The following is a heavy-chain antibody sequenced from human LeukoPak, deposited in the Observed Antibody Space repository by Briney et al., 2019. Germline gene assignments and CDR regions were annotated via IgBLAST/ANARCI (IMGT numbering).Heavy chain of an antibody. J-gene: IGHJ4*02. D-gene: IGHD2-21*02. V-gene: IGHV3-74*01. CDR3: ARSMYCGGDCYYYFDY. CDR2: INSDGTII. Sequence: GGSLRLSCAASGFTFSSYAMHWVRQAPGKGLVWVSRINSDGTIIGYADSVKGRFTISRDNAKNTLYLQMNSLRADDTAVYYCARSMYCGGDCYYYFDYWGQGTLVTVAS. CDR1: GFTFSSYA.